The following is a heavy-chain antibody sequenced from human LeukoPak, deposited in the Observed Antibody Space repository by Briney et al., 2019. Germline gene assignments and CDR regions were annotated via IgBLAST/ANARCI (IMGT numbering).Heavy chain of an antibody. V-gene: IGHV1-69*13. CDR2: IIPIFGTA. CDR3: ARDPRAYYYDSSGYLYGGAKPYAFDI. CDR1: GGTFSSYA. D-gene: IGHD3-22*01. J-gene: IGHJ3*02. Sequence: GASVKVSCKASGGTFSSYAISWVRQAPGQGLEWMGGIIPIFGTANYAQKFQGRVTITADESTSTAYMELSSLRSEDTAVYYCARDPRAYYYDSSGYLYGGAKPYAFDIWGQGTMVTVSS.